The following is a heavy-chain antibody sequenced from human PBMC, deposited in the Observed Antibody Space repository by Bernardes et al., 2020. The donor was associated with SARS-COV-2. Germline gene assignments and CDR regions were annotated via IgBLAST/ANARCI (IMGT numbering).Heavy chain of an antibody. Sequence: SETLSLTCAVSGGSITTSGYYWDWIRQPPGKGLEWIGGVYSTGSTFYTPSLKSRVTISADTSQNHFSLRLNSVTAADTAVYFCARQIDSWHIVVVVSVPRGETFYFESWGQGALVTVSS. CDR3: ARQIDSWHIVVVVSVPRGETFYFES. CDR1: GGSITTSGYY. J-gene: IGHJ4*02. V-gene: IGHV4-39*01. D-gene: IGHD2-21*01. CDR2: VYSTGST.